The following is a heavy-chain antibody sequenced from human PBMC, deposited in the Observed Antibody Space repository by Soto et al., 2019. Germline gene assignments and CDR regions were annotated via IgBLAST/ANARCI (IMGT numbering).Heavy chain of an antibody. CDR3: ASRRRLGELSLAPFDY. CDR2: IYYSGST. Sequence: SETLSLTCTVSGGSISSSSYYWGWIRQPPGKGLEWIGSIYYSGSTYYNPSLKSRVTISVDTSKNQFSLKLSSVTAADTAVYYCASRRRLGELSLAPFDYWGRGTLVTVSS. CDR1: GGSISSSSYY. J-gene: IGHJ4*02. V-gene: IGHV4-39*01. D-gene: IGHD3-16*02.